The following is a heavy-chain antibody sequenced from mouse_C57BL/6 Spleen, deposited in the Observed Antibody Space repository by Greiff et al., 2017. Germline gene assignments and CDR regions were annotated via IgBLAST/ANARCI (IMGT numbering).Heavy chain of an antibody. D-gene: IGHD1-1*01. CDR3: ARDRTTVVATKDYYAMDY. CDR2: ISYDGSN. J-gene: IGHJ4*01. CDR1: GYSITSGYY. V-gene: IGHV3-6*01. Sequence: EVTLQESGPGLVKPSQSLSLTCSFTGYSITSGYYWNWFRQFPGNKLEWMGYISYDGSNNYNPSLQNRISSTRDTSKNQFFLKLNSVTTEDTATYYCARDRTTVVATKDYYAMDYWGQGTSVTVSS.